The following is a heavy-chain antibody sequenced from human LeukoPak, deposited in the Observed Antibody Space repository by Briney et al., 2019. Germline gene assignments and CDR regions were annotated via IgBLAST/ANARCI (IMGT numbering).Heavy chain of an antibody. CDR3: ARLHDYGDYRGAFDI. V-gene: IGHV4-61*01. J-gene: IGHJ3*02. CDR2: IYYTGST. Sequence: SETLSLTCTVSGGSISSTSYYWSWIRQPPGKGLESIGYIYYTGSTNSNPSLKSRVTISVDRSKNQFSLNLTSVTAADTAVYYCARLHDYGDYRGAFDIWGQGTMVTVSS. D-gene: IGHD4-17*01. CDR1: GGSISSTSYY.